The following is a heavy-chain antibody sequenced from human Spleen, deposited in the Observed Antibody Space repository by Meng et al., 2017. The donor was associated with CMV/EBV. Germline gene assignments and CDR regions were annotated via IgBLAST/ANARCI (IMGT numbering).Heavy chain of an antibody. CDR3: ARVVEMATPYFDY. V-gene: IGHV4-34*01. CDR1: DGYSSRYY. D-gene: IGHD5-24*01. Sequence: VCLCCHACDGYSSRYYGRQLRRPPGKELEWIGEINHRGSTNYNPSLKSRVTISVDTSKNQFSLKLSSVTAADTAVYYCARVVEMATPYFDYWGQGTLVTVSS. CDR2: INHRGST. J-gene: IGHJ4*02.